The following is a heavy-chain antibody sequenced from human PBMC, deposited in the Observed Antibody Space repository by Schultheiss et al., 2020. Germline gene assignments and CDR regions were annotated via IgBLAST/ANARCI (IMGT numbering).Heavy chain of an antibody. CDR1: GGSFSGYY. Sequence: SQTLSLTCAVYGGSFSGYYWSWIRQPPGKGLGWIGEINHSGSTNYNPSLKSRVTISVDTSKNQFSLKLSSVTAADTAVYYCATELSPNDYWGQGTLVTVSS. CDR3: ATELSPNDY. V-gene: IGHV4-34*01. CDR2: INHSGST. J-gene: IGHJ4*02.